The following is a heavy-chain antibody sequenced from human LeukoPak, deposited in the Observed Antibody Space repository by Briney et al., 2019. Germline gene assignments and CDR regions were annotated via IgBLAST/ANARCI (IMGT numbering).Heavy chain of an antibody. CDR1: GGTFSSYA. D-gene: IGHD2-8*02. CDR2: IIPIFGTA. J-gene: IGHJ6*03. V-gene: IGHV1-69*06. CDR3: AREYCAGGYLHPCYYYYMDV. Sequence: GASVKVSCKASGGTFSSYAISWVRQAPGQGLEWMGGIIPIFGTANYAQKFQGRVTITADKSTSTAYMELSSLRSEDTAVYYCAREYCAGGYLHPCYYYYMDVWGKGTTVTVSS.